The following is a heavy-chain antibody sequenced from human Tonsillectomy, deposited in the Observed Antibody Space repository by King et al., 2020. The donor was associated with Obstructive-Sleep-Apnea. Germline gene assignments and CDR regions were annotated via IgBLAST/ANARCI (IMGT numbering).Heavy chain of an antibody. J-gene: IGHJ4*02. CDR1: GYTFTAYY. Sequence: VQLVESGAEVKKPGASVKVSCKASGYTFTAYYMHWVRQAPGQGLEWMGWINPHSGGTKYAQKFQGRVTMTRDTSITTAYMEVSRLGSDDTAVYYCASRARFGELLRYWGQGTLVTVSS. CDR2: INPHSGGT. D-gene: IGHD3-10*01. CDR3: ASRARFGELLRY. V-gene: IGHV1-2*02.